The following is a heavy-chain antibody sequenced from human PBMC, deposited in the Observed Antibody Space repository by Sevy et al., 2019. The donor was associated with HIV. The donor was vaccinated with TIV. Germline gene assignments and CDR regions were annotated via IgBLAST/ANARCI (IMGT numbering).Heavy chain of an antibody. CDR2: ISWNSGSI. V-gene: IGHV3-9*01. Sequence: SLKISCAASGFTFDDYAMHWVRQAPGKGLEWVSGISWNSGSIGYAVSVKGRFTISRDNAKNSLYLQMNSLRAEDTALYYCAKDITGTGYSSSWITGGFDYWGQGTLVTVSS. J-gene: IGHJ4*02. CDR3: AKDITGTGYSSSWITGGFDY. D-gene: IGHD6-13*01. CDR1: GFTFDDYA.